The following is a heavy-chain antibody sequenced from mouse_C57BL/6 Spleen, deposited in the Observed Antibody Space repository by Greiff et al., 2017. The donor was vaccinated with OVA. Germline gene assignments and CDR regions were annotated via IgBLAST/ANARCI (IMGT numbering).Heavy chain of an antibody. CDR1: GYTFTDYY. Sequence: EVQLQQSGPELVKPGASVKISCKASGYTFTDYYMNWVKQSHGKSLEWIGDINPNNGGTSYNQKFKGKATLTVDKSSSTAYMELRSLTSEDSAVYYCARLESNHEFDYWGQGTTLTVSS. J-gene: IGHJ2*01. CDR2: INPNNGGT. D-gene: IGHD2-5*01. CDR3: ARLESNHEFDY. V-gene: IGHV1-26*01.